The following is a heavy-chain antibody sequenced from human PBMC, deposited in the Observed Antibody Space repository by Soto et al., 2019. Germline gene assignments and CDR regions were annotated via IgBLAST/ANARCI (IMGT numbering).Heavy chain of an antibody. J-gene: IGHJ3*02. CDR2: ISYDGSNK. D-gene: IGHD2-15*01. CDR1: GFTFSSYA. V-gene: IGHV3-30-3*01. CDR3: AREPRYCRGGSCSITGDAYDI. Sequence: GGSLRLSCAASGFTFSSYAMHWVRQAPGKGLEWVAVISYDGSNKYYADSVKGRFTISRDNSKNTLYLQMNSLRAEDTAVYYCAREPRYCRGGSCSITGDAYDIWGQGTIVTVSS.